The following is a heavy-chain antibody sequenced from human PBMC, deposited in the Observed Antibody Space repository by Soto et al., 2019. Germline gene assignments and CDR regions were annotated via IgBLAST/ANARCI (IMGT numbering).Heavy chain of an antibody. CDR3: ARDSRPYYDSSGYYDYYYGMDV. J-gene: IGHJ6*02. Sequence: SETLSLTCTVSGGSISSGGYYWSWIRQHPGKGLEWIGYIYYSGSTYYNPSLKSRVTISVDTSKNQFSLKLSSVTAADTAVYYCARDSRPYYDSSGYYDYYYGMDVWGQGTTVTVSS. V-gene: IGHV4-31*03. CDR2: IYYSGST. CDR1: GGSISSGGYY. D-gene: IGHD3-22*01.